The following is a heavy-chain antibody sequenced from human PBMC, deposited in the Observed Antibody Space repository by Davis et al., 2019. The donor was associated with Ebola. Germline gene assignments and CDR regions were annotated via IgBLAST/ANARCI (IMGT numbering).Heavy chain of an antibody. CDR3: ARGGGTYYYDVSGYLDH. CDR1: GYTFTSYY. Sequence: AASVMVSCKASGYTFTSYYMHWVRQAPGQRLGWMGWINAGNGNTKYSQKFQGRVTITRDTSASTAYMELSSLRSEDTAVDYCARGGGTYYYDVSGYLDHWGQGTLVTVSS. D-gene: IGHD3-22*01. J-gene: IGHJ4*02. CDR2: INAGNGNT. V-gene: IGHV1-3*01.